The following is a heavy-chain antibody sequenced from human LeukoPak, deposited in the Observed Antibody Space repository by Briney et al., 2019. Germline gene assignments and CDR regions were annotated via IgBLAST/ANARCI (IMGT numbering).Heavy chain of an antibody. J-gene: IGHJ6*02. CDR3: ARDSRYGMDV. Sequence: GGSLRLSCAASGFTFSSYSMDWVRQAPGKGLEWVSSISSSSSYIYYADSVKGRFTISRDNAKDSLYLQMNSLRAEDTAVYYCARDSRYGMDVWGQGTTVTVSS. CDR2: ISSSSSYI. CDR1: GFTFSSYS. V-gene: IGHV3-21*01.